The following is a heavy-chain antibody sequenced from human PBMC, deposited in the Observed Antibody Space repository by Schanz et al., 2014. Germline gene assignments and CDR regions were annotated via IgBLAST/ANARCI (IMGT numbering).Heavy chain of an antibody. Sequence: QVQLVQSGAEVKKPGSSVKVSCKASGGTFSSFGINWVRQAPGQGLEWMGRIIPSLGLAKYEQKFQDKVTITADTSTNTAYMELSGLRSEDTAVYYCARDRLECGAECYSVEVFEIWGQGTLVIVSS. CDR1: GGTFSSFG. CDR2: IIPSLGLA. CDR3: ARDRLECGAECYSVEVFEI. D-gene: IGHD2-21*01. J-gene: IGHJ4*02. V-gene: IGHV1-69*04.